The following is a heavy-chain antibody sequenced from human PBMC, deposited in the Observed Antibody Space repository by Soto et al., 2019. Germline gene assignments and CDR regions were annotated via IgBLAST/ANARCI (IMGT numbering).Heavy chain of an antibody. CDR1: GGSVSSSYY. J-gene: IGHJ5*02. D-gene: IGHD3-10*01. CDR3: ARQYYYGSGSYSWGWFDP. V-gene: IGHV4-38-2*01. CDR2: IYYSGST. Sequence: SETLSLTCAVSGGSVSSSYYWGWIRQPPGKGLEWIGSIYYSGSTYYNPSLKSRVTISVDTSKNQFSLKLSSVTAADTAVYYCARQYYYGSGSYSWGWFDPWGQGTLVTVSS.